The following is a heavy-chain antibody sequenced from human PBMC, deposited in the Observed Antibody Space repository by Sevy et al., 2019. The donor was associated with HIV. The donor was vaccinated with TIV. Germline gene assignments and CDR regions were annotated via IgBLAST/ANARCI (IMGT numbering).Heavy chain of an antibody. J-gene: IGHJ4*02. CDR1: GFTFSSYA. CDR3: ARDIFGFDY. Sequence: GGSLRLSCAASGFTFSSYAMHWVRQAPGKGLEGVAVISYDGSNKYYADSVKGRFTISRDNSKNTLYLQMNSLRAEDTAVYYCARDIFGFDYWGQGTLVTVSS. V-gene: IGHV3-30-3*01. CDR2: ISYDGSNK. D-gene: IGHD3-3*01.